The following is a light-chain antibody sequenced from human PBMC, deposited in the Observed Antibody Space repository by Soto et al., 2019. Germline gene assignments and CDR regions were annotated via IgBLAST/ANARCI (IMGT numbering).Light chain of an antibody. CDR2: GNN. J-gene: IGLJ1*01. V-gene: IGLV1-40*01. Sequence: QLVLTQPPSLSGAPGQRVTISCTGSNSNIGAGYDVHWYQQFPGTTPKLLIFGNNNRPSGVPDRFSGSKSGTSASLAITGLQADDEADYYCQSYDSGLDDSVFGSGTKLTVL. CDR3: QSYDSGLDDSV. CDR1: NSNIGAGYD.